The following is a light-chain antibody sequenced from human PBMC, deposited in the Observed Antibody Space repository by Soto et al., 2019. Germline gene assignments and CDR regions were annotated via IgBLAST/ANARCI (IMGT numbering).Light chain of an antibody. V-gene: IGKV3-20*01. Sequence: EIVLTQSPGTLSLSLGERATLSCRASQSVSSSYIAWYQQRPGQTPSLLIYGASTRATGIPDRFSGSGSGTHFTLTISRLEPGDFAVYYCQHFGGTTFTFGQGTRLEIK. CDR1: QSVSSSY. J-gene: IGKJ5*01. CDR2: GAS. CDR3: QHFGGTTFT.